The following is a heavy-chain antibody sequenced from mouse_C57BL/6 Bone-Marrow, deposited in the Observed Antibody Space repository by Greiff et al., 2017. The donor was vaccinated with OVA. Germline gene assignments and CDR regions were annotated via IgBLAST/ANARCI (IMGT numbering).Heavy chain of an antibody. Sequence: EVQLQQSGPGLVKPSQSLSLTCSVTGYSITSGYYWNWIRQFPGNKLEWMGYISYDGSNNYNPSLKNRISITRDTSKNQFFLKLNSVTTEDTATYYCARNQHRLWFAYWGQGTLVTVSA. CDR3: ARNQHRLWFAY. D-gene: IGHD3-2*02. CDR2: ISYDGSN. V-gene: IGHV3-6*01. CDR1: GYSITSGYY. J-gene: IGHJ3*01.